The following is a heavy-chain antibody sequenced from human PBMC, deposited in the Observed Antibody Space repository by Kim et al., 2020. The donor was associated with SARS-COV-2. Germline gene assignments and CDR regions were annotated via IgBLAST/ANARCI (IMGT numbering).Heavy chain of an antibody. CDR1: GDTFSTYA. D-gene: IGHD6-6*01. CDR3: ARLTYSSLYVDYFYDMDV. J-gene: IGHJ6*02. CDR2: IIPILNTP. V-gene: IGHV1-69*13. Sequence: SVKVSCKASGDTFSTYAISWVRQAPGQGLEWMGGIIPILNTPTYAQRYQGRLTISADESTRTAYMELSSLRSEDTAVFYCARLTYSSLYVDYFYDMDVWGQGTTVTVSS.